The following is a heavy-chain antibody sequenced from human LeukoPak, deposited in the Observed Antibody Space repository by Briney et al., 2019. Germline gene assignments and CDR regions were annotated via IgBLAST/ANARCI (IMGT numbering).Heavy chain of an antibody. CDR2: IYYSGST. CDR1: GGSISNYY. Sequence: SETLSLSCTVSGGSISNYYWSWIRQPPGKGLEWIGYIYYSGSTNYSPSLKSRVTISVDTSKNQFSLKLSSVTTADTAVYYCARYSANYYDLDYWGQGTLVTVSS. CDR3: ARYSANYYDLDY. J-gene: IGHJ4*02. V-gene: IGHV4-59*01. D-gene: IGHD1-26*01.